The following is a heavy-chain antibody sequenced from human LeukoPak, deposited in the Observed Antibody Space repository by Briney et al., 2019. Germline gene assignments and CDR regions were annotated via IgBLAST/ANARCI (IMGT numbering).Heavy chain of an antibody. CDR1: CLTFSSYA. J-gene: IGHJ3*02. V-gene: IGHV3-23*01. CDR3: AKVPGIEAEGEAFDI. Sequence: GGSLRLSCAASCLTFSSYALSWVRQAPGKGLEWVSATGGSGGTTSYADSVNGRFTISRDNSKNTLYLQLNGMRAEDTAVYYCAKVPGIEAEGEAFDIWGQGTMVTVSS. CDR2: TGGSGGTT. D-gene: IGHD6-13*01.